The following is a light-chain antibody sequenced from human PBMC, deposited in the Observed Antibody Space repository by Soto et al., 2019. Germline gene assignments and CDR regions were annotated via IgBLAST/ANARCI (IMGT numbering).Light chain of an antibody. Sequence: QAVVTQPPSVSGTPGQRVTISCSGVSSNIGGNTVNWYQQLPGTAPKLLIYSNNQRPSGVPDRFSGSKSGTSASLAISGLQSEDEADYYCAAWDDSLTGVVFGGGTKLTVL. CDR2: SNN. V-gene: IGLV1-44*01. J-gene: IGLJ2*01. CDR3: AAWDDSLTGVV. CDR1: SSNIGGNT.